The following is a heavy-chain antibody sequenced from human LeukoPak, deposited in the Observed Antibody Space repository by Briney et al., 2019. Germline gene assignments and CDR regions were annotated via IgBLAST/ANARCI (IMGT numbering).Heavy chain of an antibody. CDR3: ARDPRENAFDI. Sequence: GGSLRLSSAASGFTVSSNYMSWVRQAPGKGLEWVSVIYSGGSTYYADSVKGRFTISRGNSKNTLYLQMNSLRAEDTAVYYCARDPRENAFDIWGQGTMVTVSS. CDR1: GFTVSSNY. CDR2: IYSGGST. J-gene: IGHJ3*02. V-gene: IGHV3-66*01. D-gene: IGHD5-24*01.